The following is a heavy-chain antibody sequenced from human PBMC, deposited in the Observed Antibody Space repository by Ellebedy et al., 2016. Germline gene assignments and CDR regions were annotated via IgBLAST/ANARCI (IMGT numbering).Heavy chain of an antibody. CDR2: INRDGSDK. J-gene: IGHJ4*02. Sequence: GGSLRLSCAASGFTFSDYWMTWVRQSPTKGLEWVANINRDGSDKSYADSVKGRFTLSRDNSENTLHLQMTSLRPEDTAVYYCAKDPLGMVAGANFDYWGQGTLVTVSS. CDR1: GFTFSDYW. V-gene: IGHV3-7*01. D-gene: IGHD1-26*01. CDR3: AKDPLGMVAGANFDY.